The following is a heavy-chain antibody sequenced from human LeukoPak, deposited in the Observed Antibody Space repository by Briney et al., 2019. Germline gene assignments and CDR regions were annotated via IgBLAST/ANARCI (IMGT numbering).Heavy chain of an antibody. D-gene: IGHD3-3*01. Sequence: SETLSLTCTVSGGSTSSYYWSWIRQPAGKGLEWIGYIYYSGSTNYNPSLKSRVTISVDTSKNQFSLKLSSVTAADTAVYYCARFSPAITIVRTRDWFDPWGQGTLVTVSS. CDR1: GGSTSSYY. J-gene: IGHJ5*02. CDR3: ARFSPAITIVRTRDWFDP. CDR2: IYYSGST. V-gene: IGHV4-59*01.